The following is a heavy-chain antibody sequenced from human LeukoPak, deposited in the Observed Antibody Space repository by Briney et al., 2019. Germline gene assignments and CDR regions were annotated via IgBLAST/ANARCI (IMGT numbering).Heavy chain of an antibody. V-gene: IGHV3-9*01. Sequence: GGSLRLSCAASGFTFSSYAMHWVRQAPGKGLEWVSGISWNSGSIGYADSVKGRFTISRDNAKNSLYLQMNSLRAEDTALYYCAKENYGDYDVGYFDYWGQGTLVTVSS. J-gene: IGHJ4*02. CDR1: GFTFSSYA. D-gene: IGHD4-17*01. CDR3: AKENYGDYDVGYFDY. CDR2: ISWNSGSI.